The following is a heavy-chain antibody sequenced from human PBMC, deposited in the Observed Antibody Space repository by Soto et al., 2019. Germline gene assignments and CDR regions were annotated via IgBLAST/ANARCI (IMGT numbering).Heavy chain of an antibody. J-gene: IGHJ4*02. CDR2: INAGNGNT. Sequence: ASVKVSCKASGYTFTGYAMHWVRQAPGQRLEWMGWINAGNGNTKYSQKFQGRVTITRDTSVSAAYMELSSLSSEDTAVYYCARAVAVPADFDYWGQGTLVTVSS. CDR3: ARAVAVPADFDY. V-gene: IGHV1-3*01. CDR1: GYTFTGYA. D-gene: IGHD6-19*01.